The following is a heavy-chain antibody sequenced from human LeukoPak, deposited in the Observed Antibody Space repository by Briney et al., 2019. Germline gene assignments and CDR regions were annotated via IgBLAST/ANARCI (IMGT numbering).Heavy chain of an antibody. Sequence: ASVKVSCKASGYTFTGYYMHWVRQAPGQGLEWMGWINPNGGGTNYAQKFQGRVTMTRDTSISTAYMELSRLRSDDTAVYYCARDSGYYDILTGYSDYWGQGTLVTVSS. V-gene: IGHV1-2*02. CDR1: GYTFTGYY. J-gene: IGHJ4*02. CDR3: ARDSGYYDILTGYSDY. CDR2: INPNGGGT. D-gene: IGHD3-9*01.